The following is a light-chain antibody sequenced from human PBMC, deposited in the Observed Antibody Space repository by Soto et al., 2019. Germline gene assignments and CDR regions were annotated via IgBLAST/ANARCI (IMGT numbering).Light chain of an antibody. CDR3: QQSSRPPFT. V-gene: IGKV1-39*01. CDR1: QSISSF. Sequence: DIQMTQSPSSLSASVGDRVTITCRASQSISSFLNWYQQKPGKAPKLLIYAASSLQSGVPSRFSGSGSGTDFTLTISSLQPEDFATYFCQQSSRPPFTFGPGTKVEIK. J-gene: IGKJ3*01. CDR2: AAS.